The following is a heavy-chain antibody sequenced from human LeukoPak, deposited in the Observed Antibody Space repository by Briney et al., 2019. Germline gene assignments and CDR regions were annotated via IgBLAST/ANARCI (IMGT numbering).Heavy chain of an antibody. Sequence: PGGSLRLSCAASGFTFSRYWMSWVRQAPEKGLEWVANINQDGSEKYYMDSIKGRFTISRDNAENSLYLQMNSLRAEDTAVYYCARVVGDSIVVVPAAPDSWGQGTLVTVSS. J-gene: IGHJ4*02. CDR3: ARVVGDSIVVVPAAPDS. CDR1: GFTFSRYW. V-gene: IGHV3-7*01. CDR2: INQDGSEK. D-gene: IGHD2-2*01.